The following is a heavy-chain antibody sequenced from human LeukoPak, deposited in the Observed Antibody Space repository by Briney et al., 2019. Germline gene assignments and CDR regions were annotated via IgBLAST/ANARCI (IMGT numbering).Heavy chain of an antibody. Sequence: GESLKISCKASGYTFTTYWIGWVRQMPGKGLEWIGIIYPGDSDTTYSPSFQGQVTISADKSINTAYLQWSSLKASDTAIYFCARQYYDSSGYLSYFDYWGQGTLVTVSS. CDR2: IYPGDSDT. V-gene: IGHV5-51*01. D-gene: IGHD3-22*01. CDR1: GYTFTTYW. CDR3: ARQYYDSSGYLSYFDY. J-gene: IGHJ4*02.